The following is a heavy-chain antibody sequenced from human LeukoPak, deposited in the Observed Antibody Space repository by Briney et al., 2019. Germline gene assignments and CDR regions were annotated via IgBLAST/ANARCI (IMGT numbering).Heavy chain of an antibody. CDR2: INHSGST. CDR3: ARDPLLIAARHAERDY. D-gene: IGHD6-6*01. J-gene: IGHJ4*02. V-gene: IGHV4-34*01. Sequence: SETLSLTCAVYGGSFSGYYWSWIRQPPGKGLEWIGEINHSGSTNYNPSLKSRVTISVDTSKNQFSLKLSSVTAADTAVYYCARDPLLIAARHAERDYWGQGTLVTVSS. CDR1: GGSFSGYY.